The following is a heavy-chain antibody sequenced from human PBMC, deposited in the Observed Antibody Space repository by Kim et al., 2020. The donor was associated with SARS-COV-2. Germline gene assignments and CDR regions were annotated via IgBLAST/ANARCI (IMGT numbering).Heavy chain of an antibody. Sequence: GGSLRLSCAASGFTFSSYAMHWVRQAPGKGLEWVAVISYDGSNKYYADSVKGRFTISRDNSKNTLYLQMNSLRAEDTAVYYCARDPPVGSGSSFDYLGQGTLVTVSS. CDR2: ISYDGSNK. CDR1: GFTFSSYA. J-gene: IGHJ4*02. V-gene: IGHV3-30*04. D-gene: IGHD3-10*01. CDR3: ARDPPVGSGSSFDY.